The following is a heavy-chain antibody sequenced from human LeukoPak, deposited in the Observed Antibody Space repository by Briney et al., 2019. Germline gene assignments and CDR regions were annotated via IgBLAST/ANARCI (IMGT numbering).Heavy chain of an antibody. Sequence: SVKVSCKASGYTFTSYYMHWVRQAPGQGLEWMGGIIPIFGTANYAQKFQGRVTITADESTSTAYMELSSLRSEDTAVYYCARDRDPSQWLVYDYWGQGTLVTVSS. CDR2: IIPIFGTA. CDR1: GYTFTSYY. D-gene: IGHD6-19*01. V-gene: IGHV1-69*13. CDR3: ARDRDPSQWLVYDY. J-gene: IGHJ4*02.